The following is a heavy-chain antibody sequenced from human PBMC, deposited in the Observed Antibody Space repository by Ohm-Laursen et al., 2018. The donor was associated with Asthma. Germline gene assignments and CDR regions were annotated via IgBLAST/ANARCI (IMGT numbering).Heavy chain of an antibody. D-gene: IGHD3-9*01. J-gene: IGHJ6*02. Sequence: SLRLSCTASGFTFSSYAMSWVRQAPGKGLEWVSAISGSGGSTYYADSVKGRFTISRDNSKNTLYLQMNSLRDEDSAMYYCARDLVRTGYYGGTSHHGLDVWGQGTTVIVSS. V-gene: IGHV3-23*01. CDR3: ARDLVRTGYYGGTSHHGLDV. CDR2: ISGSGGST. CDR1: GFTFSSYA.